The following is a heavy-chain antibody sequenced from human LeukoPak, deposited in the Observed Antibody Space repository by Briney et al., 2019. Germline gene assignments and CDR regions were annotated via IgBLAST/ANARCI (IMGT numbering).Heavy chain of an antibody. CDR1: GFTFSSYS. CDR2: IWYDGSNK. D-gene: IGHD3-10*01. Sequence: GGSLRLSCAASGFTFSSYSMNWVRQAPGKGLEWVAVIWYDGSNKYYADSVKGRLTISRDNSKNTVYLQMNSLRAEDTAMYYCARDFYVGSKSYYIGYWGHGTLVTVSS. V-gene: IGHV3-33*08. J-gene: IGHJ4*01. CDR3: ARDFYVGSKSYYIGY.